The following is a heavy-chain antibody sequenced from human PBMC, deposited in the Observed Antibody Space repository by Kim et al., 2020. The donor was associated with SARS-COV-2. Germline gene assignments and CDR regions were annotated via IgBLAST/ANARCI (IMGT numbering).Heavy chain of an antibody. D-gene: IGHD5-12*01. Sequence: GGSLRLSCAASGFTFSSYSMHWVRQAPGKGLEWVSSITSSSSDTYYADSVKGRFTISRDNAKNSLYLQMNSLRAEDTAVYYCARGGYSVYDLYYVDYWGEGTLVAVSS. CDR2: ITSSSSDT. CDR1: GFTFSSYS. V-gene: IGHV3-21*01. J-gene: IGHJ4*02. CDR3: ARGGYSVYDLYYVDY.